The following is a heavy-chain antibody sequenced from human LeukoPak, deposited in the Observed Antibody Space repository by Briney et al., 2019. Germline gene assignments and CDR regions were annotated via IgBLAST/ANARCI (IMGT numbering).Heavy chain of an antibody. CDR2: INPSSGDT. CDR1: GYTFTDYY. Sequence: ASVKVSCKASGYTFTDYYMHWVRQAPGQGLEWMGWINPSSGDTNYARNFQGRVTMTRDTSISTAYMELSRLRSDDTAVYYCARDKGASRRYNCFDPWGQGTLVTVSS. CDR3: ARDKGASRRYNCFDP. J-gene: IGHJ5*02. D-gene: IGHD1-26*01. V-gene: IGHV1-2*02.